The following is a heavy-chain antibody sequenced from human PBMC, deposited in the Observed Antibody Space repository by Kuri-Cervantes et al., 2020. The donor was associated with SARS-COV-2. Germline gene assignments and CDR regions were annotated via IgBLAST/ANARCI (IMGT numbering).Heavy chain of an antibody. Sequence: GESLKISCAVSGLSFSNYAMSWVRQAPGKGLEWVSSISGSGDDTHYADSVKGRFTISRDNSKNTLYLQMNSLRAEDTAVYYCAKGGSILATINRWASSWGQGTLVTVSS. CDR2: ISGSGDDT. CDR3: AKGGSILATINRWASS. D-gene: IGHD5-12*01. CDR1: GLSFSNYA. V-gene: IGHV3-23*01. J-gene: IGHJ5*02.